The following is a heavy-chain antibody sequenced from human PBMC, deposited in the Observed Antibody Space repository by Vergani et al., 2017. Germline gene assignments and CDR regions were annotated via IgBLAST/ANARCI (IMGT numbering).Heavy chain of an antibody. J-gene: IGHJ4*02. CDR1: GFTFTSSA. CDR3: ARVASSTPHPITMVRGVMRY. Sequence: QLVQSGPEVKKPGTSVKVSCKASGFTFTSSAVHWVRQAPGQGLEWMGWINPNSGGTNYAQKFQGRVTMTRDTSISTAYMELSRLRSDDTAVYYCARVASSTPHPITMVRGVMRYWGQGTLVTVSS. V-gene: IGHV1-2*02. D-gene: IGHD3-10*01. CDR2: INPNSGGT.